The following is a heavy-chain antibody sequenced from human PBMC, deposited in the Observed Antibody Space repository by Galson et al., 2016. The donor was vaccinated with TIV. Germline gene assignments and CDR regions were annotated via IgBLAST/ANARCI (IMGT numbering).Heavy chain of an antibody. D-gene: IGHD6-6*01. J-gene: IGHJ3*01. V-gene: IGHV3-21*06. Sequence: SLRLSCAASGFTFSSYSMNWVRQAPGKGLEWVSSITSSSSYLYYADSVKGRFTISRENAKNSLFLQMTTLRADDTAVYYCARDTEQYNSFTDTFDVWGQGTMVTVSS. CDR3: ARDTEQYNSFTDTFDV. CDR1: GFTFSSYS. CDR2: ITSSSSYL.